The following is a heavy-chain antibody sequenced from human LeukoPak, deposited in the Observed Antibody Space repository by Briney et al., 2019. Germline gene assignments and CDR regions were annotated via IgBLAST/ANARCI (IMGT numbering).Heavy chain of an antibody. CDR3: AGRLYYDFWSGYYSGAFDY. J-gene: IGHJ4*02. V-gene: IGHV4-34*01. D-gene: IGHD3-3*01. CDR2: INHSGST. Sequence: PSETLSLTCAVYGGSFSGYYWGWIRQPPGKGLEWIGEINHSGSTNYNPSLKSRVTISVDTSKNQFSLKLSSVTAADTAVYYCAGRLYYDFWSGYYSGAFDYWGQGTLVTVSS. CDR1: GGSFSGYY.